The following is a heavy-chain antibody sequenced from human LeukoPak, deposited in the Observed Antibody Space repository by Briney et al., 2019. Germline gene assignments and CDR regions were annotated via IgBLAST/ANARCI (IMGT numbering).Heavy chain of an antibody. CDR1: GGSITDYY. Sequence: SSETLSLTCTVSGGSITDYYWSWIRHSSGKGLEWIGYMYYSGSAYYSPSLKTRVTISVDTSKNQFSLKLTSVTAADTAVYYCARSTFSSNWNLWGQGTLVTVSS. V-gene: IGHV4-59*08. CDR3: ARSTFSSNWNL. CDR2: MYYSGSA. D-gene: IGHD6-13*01. J-gene: IGHJ4*02.